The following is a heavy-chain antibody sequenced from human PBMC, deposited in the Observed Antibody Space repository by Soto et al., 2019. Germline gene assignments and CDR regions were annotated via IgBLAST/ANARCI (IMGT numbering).Heavy chain of an antibody. Sequence: EVQLVESGGGLVNPGGSLRLSCTASGFSISAYSLQWVRQVPGKGLEWVSYISSGSTSIYYADSVKGRFTISRDNAENSLFLQMNSLRDEDTAVYYCAACRPPSPDDWFYAMDVWGQGTTVSVSS. CDR3: AACRPPSPDDWFYAMDV. CDR1: GFSISAYS. J-gene: IGHJ6*02. CDR2: ISSGSTSI. D-gene: IGHD3-9*01. V-gene: IGHV3-48*02.